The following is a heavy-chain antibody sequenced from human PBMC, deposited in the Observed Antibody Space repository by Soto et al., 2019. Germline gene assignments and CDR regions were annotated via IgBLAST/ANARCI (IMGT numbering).Heavy chain of an antibody. D-gene: IGHD3-10*01. J-gene: IGHJ5*02. CDR1: XXXXXSYX. Sequence: EVQLVESGGGLVQPGGSLXXSXXXXXXXXXSYXXXXXXXAPXKGLVWVSRINRYGSSTSYEDSVKGLFTISRDNAKNTLYLQMNTLRAEDTAAYYCARVVDGGCDPWGQGTLVTVSS. V-gene: IGHV3-74*01. CDR3: ARVVDGGCDP. CDR2: INRYGSST.